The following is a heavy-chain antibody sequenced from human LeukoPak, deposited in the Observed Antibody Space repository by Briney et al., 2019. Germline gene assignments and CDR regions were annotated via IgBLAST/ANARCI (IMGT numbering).Heavy chain of an antibody. CDR3: ARLHYGDSRYYFDY. Sequence: SETLSLTCAVSGGSISSSNRWSWVRQPPGKGLEWIGEIYHTGSTNNNPSLKSRVTISIDKSKNQFSLKPSSVTAADTAVYYCARLHYGDSRYYFDYWGQGTLVTVSS. D-gene: IGHD4-17*01. CDR1: GGSISSSNR. V-gene: IGHV4-4*02. CDR2: IYHTGST. J-gene: IGHJ4*02.